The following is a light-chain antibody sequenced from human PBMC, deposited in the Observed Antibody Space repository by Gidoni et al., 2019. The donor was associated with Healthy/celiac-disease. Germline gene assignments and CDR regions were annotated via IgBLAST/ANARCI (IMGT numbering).Light chain of an antibody. CDR3: QPYNNWPPT. CDR2: GAS. Sequence: EIVMTQSPATLSVSPGERATLSCRASQSVSSNLAWYQQKPGQAPRLLIYGASTRATGIPARFSGSGSGTEFTLTISSLQSEDFAVYYCQPYNNWPPTFGPGPKVDIK. CDR1: QSVSSN. J-gene: IGKJ3*01. V-gene: IGKV3-15*01.